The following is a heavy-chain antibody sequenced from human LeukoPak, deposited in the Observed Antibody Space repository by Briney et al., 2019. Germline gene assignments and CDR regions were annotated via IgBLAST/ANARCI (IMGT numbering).Heavy chain of an antibody. J-gene: IGHJ4*02. CDR2: INPNSGDT. Sequence: ASVKVSCKASGYTFTGYYMHWVRQAPGQGLEWMGWINPNSGDTNYAQKFQGRVTMTRDTSISTAYMELSRLRSDDTAVYYCARGLKLGTSLVYWGQGTLVTVSS. D-gene: IGHD2-8*02. V-gene: IGHV1-2*02. CDR3: ARGLKLGTSLVY. CDR1: GYTFTGYY.